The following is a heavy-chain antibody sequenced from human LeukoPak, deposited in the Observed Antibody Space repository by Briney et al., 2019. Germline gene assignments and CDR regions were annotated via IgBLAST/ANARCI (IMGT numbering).Heavy chain of an antibody. CDR2: ISSSGSAI. J-gene: IGHJ5*02. CDR1: GFTFSSYE. V-gene: IGHV3-48*03. D-gene: IGHD5-18*01. CDR3: ARGGGIHLWSP. Sequence: PGGSLRLSCAAPGFTFSSYEMNWVRQAPGKGLEWVSDISSSGSAIYYADSVKGRFTISRDNAKTPLYQQMNRRRDDDTVVYYCARGGGIHLWSPWGQGTLVTVSS.